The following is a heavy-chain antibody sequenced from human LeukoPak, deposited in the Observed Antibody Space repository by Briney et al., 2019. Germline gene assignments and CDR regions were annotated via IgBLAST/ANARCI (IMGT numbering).Heavy chain of an antibody. CDR1: GFTFRSYA. Sequence: GGSLRLPCAASGFTFRSYAMHWVRQAPGKGLEWVAVIAYDGNNEFYADSVKGRFTISRDNSKNTLYLQMNSLRAEDTAVYYCATHEQIWGQGTLVTVSS. J-gene: IGHJ4*02. CDR3: ATHEQI. V-gene: IGHV3-30-3*01. CDR2: IAYDGNNE.